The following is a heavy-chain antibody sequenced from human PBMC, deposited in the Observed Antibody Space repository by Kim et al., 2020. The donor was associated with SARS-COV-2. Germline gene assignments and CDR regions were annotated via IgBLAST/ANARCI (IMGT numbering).Heavy chain of an antibody. CDR3: TRGAGGYSYGYQVY. Sequence: GGSLRLSCTASGFTFGDYAMSWFRQAPGKGLEWVGFIRSKAYGGTTEYAASVKGRFTISRDDSKSIAYLQMNSLKTEDTAVYYCTRGAGGYSYGYQVYWGQGTLVTVSS. V-gene: IGHV3-49*03. CDR2: IRSKAYGGTT. CDR1: GFTFGDYA. D-gene: IGHD5-18*01. J-gene: IGHJ4*02.